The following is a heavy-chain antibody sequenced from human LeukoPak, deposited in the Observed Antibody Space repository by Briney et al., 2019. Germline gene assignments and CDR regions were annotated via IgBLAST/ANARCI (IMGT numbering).Heavy chain of an antibody. CDR2: ISAYDGNT. D-gene: IGHD5-18*01. V-gene: IGHV1-18*01. J-gene: IGHJ4*02. CDR1: GYTFTSYG. CDR3: ARDPSGYSYGYVDY. Sequence: ASVKVSCKASGYTFTSYGIVWVRQAPGQGLAWMGWISAYDGNTNYAQNLQGRVTMTTDTSTSTAYMELRSLRSDDTAVYYCARDPSGYSYGYVDYWGQGTLVTVSS.